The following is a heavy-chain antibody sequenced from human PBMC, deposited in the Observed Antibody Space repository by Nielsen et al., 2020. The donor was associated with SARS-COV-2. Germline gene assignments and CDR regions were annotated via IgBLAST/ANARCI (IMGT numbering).Heavy chain of an antibody. CDR3: VRDEVEMATTPGFDS. CDR2: VSWDGDNK. J-gene: IGHJ4*02. CDR1: GFTFDDYT. V-gene: IGHV3-43*01. D-gene: IGHD5-24*01. Sequence: GGSLRFSCAASGFTFDDYTMHWVRQAPGKSPEWVSLVSWDGDNKYYADSVRGRFTISRDNAKNSVYLQMNSLRAEDTAVYHCVRDEVEMATTPGFDSWGQGTLVTVSS.